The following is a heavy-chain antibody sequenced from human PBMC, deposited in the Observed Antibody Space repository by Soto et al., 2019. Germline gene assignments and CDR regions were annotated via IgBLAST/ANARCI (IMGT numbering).Heavy chain of an antibody. J-gene: IGHJ3*02. V-gene: IGHV4-31*03. CDR2: IYYSGST. Sequence: SETLSLTCTVSGGSISSGGYYWSWIRQHPGKGLERIGYIYYSGSTYYNPSLKSRVTISVDTSKNQFSLKLSSVTAADTAVYYCARVGRLTGIYLFDIWGQGTMVTVSS. CDR1: GGSISSGGYY. D-gene: IGHD1-20*01. CDR3: ARVGRLTGIYLFDI.